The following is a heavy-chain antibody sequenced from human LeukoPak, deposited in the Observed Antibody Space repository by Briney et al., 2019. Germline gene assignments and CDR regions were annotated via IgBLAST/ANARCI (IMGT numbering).Heavy chain of an antibody. V-gene: IGHV3-30*02. CDR2: IRYDGSNK. J-gene: IGHJ6*03. Sequence: PGGSLRLSCAASGFTFSSYGMHWVRQAPGKGLEGVAFIRYDGSNKYYADSVKGRFTISRDNSKNTLYLQMNSLRAEDTAVYYCARDKEVAVAGISYYYYYYMDVWGKGTTVTVSS. CDR3: ARDKEVAVAGISYYYYYYMDV. CDR1: GFTFSSYG. D-gene: IGHD6-19*01.